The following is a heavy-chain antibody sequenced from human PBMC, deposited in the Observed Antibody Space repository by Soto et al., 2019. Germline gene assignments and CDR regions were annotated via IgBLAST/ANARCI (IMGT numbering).Heavy chain of an antibody. D-gene: IGHD4-17*01. CDR1: GYTFTGYY. Sequence: ASVKVSCKASGYTFTGYYMHWVRQAPGQGPEWMGWINPNSGGTNYAQKFQGRVTMTRDTSISTAYMELSRLRSDDTAVYYCARANDGDSGYYYYGMDVWGQGTTVTVSS. J-gene: IGHJ6*02. CDR3: ARANDGDSGYYYYGMDV. V-gene: IGHV1-2*02. CDR2: INPNSGGT.